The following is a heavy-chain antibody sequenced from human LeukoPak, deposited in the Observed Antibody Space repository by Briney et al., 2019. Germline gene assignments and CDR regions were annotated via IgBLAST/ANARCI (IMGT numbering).Heavy chain of an antibody. CDR3: ARGEFSGLDY. J-gene: IGHJ4*02. D-gene: IGHD5-12*01. CDR1: GFTFSTYA. CDR2: ILYDGSNE. Sequence: GGSLRLSCAASGFTFSTYAMHWGRQAPGKGLEWVAVILYDGSNEHYTDSVRGRFTISRDNPKNTLWPQMNSLTADDTAVYYCARGEFSGLDYWGQGTLVTVSS. V-gene: IGHV3-30-3*01.